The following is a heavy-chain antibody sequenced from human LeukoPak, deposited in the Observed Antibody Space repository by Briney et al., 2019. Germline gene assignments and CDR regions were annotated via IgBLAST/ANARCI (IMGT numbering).Heavy chain of an antibody. J-gene: IGHJ4*02. D-gene: IGHD6-13*01. CDR3: ARTATDTGEFDY. CDR1: GFTFSSYS. CDR2: ISSSSSI. V-gene: IGHV3-21*01. Sequence: GGSLRLSCAASGFTFSSYSMNWVRQAPGKGLECVSSISSSSSIYYADSVKGRFTISRDDAKNSLYLQMNGLRAEDTAVYYCARTATDTGEFDYWGQGTLVTVSS.